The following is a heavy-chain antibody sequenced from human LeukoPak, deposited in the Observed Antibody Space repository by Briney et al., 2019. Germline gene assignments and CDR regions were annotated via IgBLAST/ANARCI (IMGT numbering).Heavy chain of an antibody. D-gene: IGHD4-17*01. Sequence: QPGGSLRLSCAASGFSFSSNAMSWVRQAPGKGLEWVSAVINSGGSTYYADSVKGRFTISRDNSKNTLYLQMNSLRAEDTALYYCAKDIYGDYGGLDYWGQGTLVTVSS. CDR2: VINSGGST. CDR1: GFSFSSNA. J-gene: IGHJ4*02. V-gene: IGHV3-23*01. CDR3: AKDIYGDYGGLDY.